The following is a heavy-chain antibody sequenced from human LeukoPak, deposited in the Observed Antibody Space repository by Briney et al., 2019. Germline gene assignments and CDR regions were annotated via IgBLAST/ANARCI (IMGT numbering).Heavy chain of an antibody. CDR2: ISPNSCDT. Sequence: ASVNVSCKASGYTFTGYYIHWVRQAPGQGLEWMGWISPNSCDTNYAQKFQGRVTMTRDTSISTAYMELSRMRSDDRAVYCCGRGGDYGSGTYNNFDSWGQGTLVTVSS. V-gene: IGHV1-2*02. CDR3: GRGGDYGSGTYNNFDS. D-gene: IGHD3-10*01. CDR1: GYTFTGYY. J-gene: IGHJ4*02.